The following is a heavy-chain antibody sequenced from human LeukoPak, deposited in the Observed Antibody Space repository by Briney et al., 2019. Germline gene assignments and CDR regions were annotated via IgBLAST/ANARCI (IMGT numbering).Heavy chain of an antibody. J-gene: IGHJ3*02. CDR3: VGDSDGNDAFDI. CDR2: TYYRSKWYN. D-gene: IGHD6-13*01. V-gene: IGHV6-1*01. Sequence: SQTLSLTCAISGDSVTSNSAAWNWIRQSPSRGLEWLGRTYYRSKWYNDYAVSVKSRITINPDTSKNQFSLPLSSVTTEDTAVYYCVGDSDGNDAFDIWGQGTMVTVSS. CDR1: GDSVTSNSAA.